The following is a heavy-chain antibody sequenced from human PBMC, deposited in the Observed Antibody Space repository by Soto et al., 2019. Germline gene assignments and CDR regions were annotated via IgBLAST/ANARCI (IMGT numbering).Heavy chain of an antibody. J-gene: IGHJ4*02. V-gene: IGHV3-48*01. Sequence: EVRLVESGGGLIQPGGSLRLSCAASGLTFSRHSMNWVRQAPGKGLEWVSDISQTGDITYYADSVKGRVTISRDNAKNSVNLQMNSLSAEDTAVYYCATLNDYGDFYFDNWGQGTLVTVSS. CDR1: GLTFSRHS. CDR2: ISQTGDIT. CDR3: ATLNDYGDFYFDN. D-gene: IGHD4-17*01.